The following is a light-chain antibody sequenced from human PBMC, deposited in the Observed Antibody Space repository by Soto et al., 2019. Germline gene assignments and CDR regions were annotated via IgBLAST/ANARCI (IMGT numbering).Light chain of an antibody. CDR3: GTWDNSLSVWV. CDR1: SSNIGNNY. CDR2: DNN. V-gene: IGLV1-51*01. Sequence: QTVVTQPPSVSAAPGQKVTISCSGSSSNIGNNYVSWYQQLPGTAPKLLIYDNNKRPSGIPDRFSGSKSGTSATLGITGLQTGDEADYFCGTWDNSLSVWVFGGGTKLTVL. J-gene: IGLJ3*02.